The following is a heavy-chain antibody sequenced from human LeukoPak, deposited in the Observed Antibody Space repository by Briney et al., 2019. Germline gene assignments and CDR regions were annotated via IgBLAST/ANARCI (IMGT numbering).Heavy chain of an antibody. D-gene: IGHD1-20*01. CDR2: IYYSGST. CDR3: ARESYNWDEKENYGMDV. Sequence: SETLSLTCTVSGGSISSYYWSWIRQPPGKGLEWIGYIYYSGSTNYNPSLKSRVTISVDTSKNQFSLKLSSVTAADTAVYYCARESYNWDEKENYGMDVWGQGTTVTVSS. V-gene: IGHV4-59*01. J-gene: IGHJ6*02. CDR1: GGSISSYY.